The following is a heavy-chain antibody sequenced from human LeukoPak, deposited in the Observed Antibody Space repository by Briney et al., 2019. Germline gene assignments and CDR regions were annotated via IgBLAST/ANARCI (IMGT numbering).Heavy chain of an antibody. Sequence: GGSLRLSCTASGFTVRSYDMHWVRQVAGKGLEWVSAISTASNPHYAASVQGRFTIFRANAENSLYLQMNSLSAEDTAVYYCARELGIEGYWYFDLWGRGTLVTVSS. V-gene: IGHV3-13*05. D-gene: IGHD7-27*01. CDR1: GFTVRSYD. J-gene: IGHJ2*01. CDR3: ARELGIEGYWYFDL. CDR2: ISTASNP.